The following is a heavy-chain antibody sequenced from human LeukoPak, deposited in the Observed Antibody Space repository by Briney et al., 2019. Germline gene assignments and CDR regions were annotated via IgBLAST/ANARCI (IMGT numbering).Heavy chain of an antibody. CDR2: INHSGST. CDR3: ASITMVRGVISRYYYYYMDA. Sequence: PSETLSLTCAVYGGSFSGYYWSWIRQPPGKGLEWIGEINHSGSTNYNPSLKSRVTISVDTSKNQFSLKLSSVTAADTAVYYCASITMVRGVISRYYYYYMDAWGKGTTVTVSS. V-gene: IGHV4-34*01. D-gene: IGHD3-10*01. CDR1: GGSFSGYY. J-gene: IGHJ6*03.